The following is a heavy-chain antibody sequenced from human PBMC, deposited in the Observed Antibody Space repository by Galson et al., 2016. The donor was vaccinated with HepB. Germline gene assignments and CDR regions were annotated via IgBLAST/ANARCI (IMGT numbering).Heavy chain of an antibody. Sequence: SLRLSCAASGFTFRNYAMHWVRQAPGKGLEWLAVNWYDGTYKDYSESVRGRLTVSRDNSKNTLYLDMNSLRGEDTAIYYCVRDSNYYYSHTSTFDFWGPGTLVTVSS. D-gene: IGHD3-22*01. J-gene: IGHJ4*02. CDR2: NWYDGTYK. CDR3: VRDSNYYYSHTSTFDF. CDR1: GFTFRNYA. V-gene: IGHV3-33*01.